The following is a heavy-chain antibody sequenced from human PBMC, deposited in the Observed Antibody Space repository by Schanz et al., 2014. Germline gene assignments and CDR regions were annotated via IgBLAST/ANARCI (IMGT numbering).Heavy chain of an antibody. J-gene: IGHJ4*02. CDR2: IATSSSTR. V-gene: IGHV3-48*01. CDR3: ARPRFDYGEVDY. D-gene: IGHD4-17*01. CDR1: GFTFSSYA. Sequence: EGQLLESGGGVVQPGRSLRLSCAASGFTFSSYAMHWVRQAPGKGLEWLSYIATSSSTRHYADSVKGRVTISRDNAKNSVSLQMRRLRVEDTAVYYCARPRFDYGEVDYWGQGTLVTVSS.